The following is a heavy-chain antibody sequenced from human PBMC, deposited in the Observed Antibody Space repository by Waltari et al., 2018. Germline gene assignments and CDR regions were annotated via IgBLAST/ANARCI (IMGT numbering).Heavy chain of an antibody. CDR1: GGSFSGYY. Sequence: QVQLQQWGAGLLKPSETLSLTCAVYGGSFSGYYWSWIRQPPGKGLEWIGEINLSGSTNDNPSLKSRVTISVDTSKNQFSLKLSSVTAADTAVYYWATLPLYSSGWYGTLGYWGQGTLVTVSS. D-gene: IGHD6-19*01. CDR2: INLSGST. J-gene: IGHJ4*02. V-gene: IGHV4-34*01. CDR3: ATLPLYSSGWYGTLGY.